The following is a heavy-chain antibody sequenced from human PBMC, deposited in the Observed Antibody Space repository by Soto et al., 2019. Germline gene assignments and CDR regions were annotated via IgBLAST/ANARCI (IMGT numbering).Heavy chain of an antibody. J-gene: IGHJ3*02. D-gene: IGHD2-15*01. V-gene: IGHV3-9*01. CDR1: GFTFDDYA. Sequence: GGSLRLSCAASGFTFDDYAMHWVRQAPGKGLEWVSGISWNSGSIGYADSVKGRFTISRDNAKNSPYLQMNSLRAEDTALYYCAKDPIVVVVAATLPDAFDIWGQGTMVTVSS. CDR3: AKDPIVVVVAATLPDAFDI. CDR2: ISWNSGSI.